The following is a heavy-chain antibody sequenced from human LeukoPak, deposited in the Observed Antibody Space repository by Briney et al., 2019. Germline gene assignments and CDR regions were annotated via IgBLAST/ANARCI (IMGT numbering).Heavy chain of an antibody. CDR1: GGSISSGGYY. D-gene: IGHD1-1*01. J-gene: IGHJ4*02. CDR3: ARGGRGTTIED. Sequence: RPSQTLSLTCTVSGGSISSGGYYWSWIRQHPGKGLEWIGYIYYSGSTYYNPSLKSRVTISVDTSKNQFSLKLSSVTAADTAVYYCARGGRGTTIEDWGQGTLVTVSS. CDR2: IYYSGST. V-gene: IGHV4-31*03.